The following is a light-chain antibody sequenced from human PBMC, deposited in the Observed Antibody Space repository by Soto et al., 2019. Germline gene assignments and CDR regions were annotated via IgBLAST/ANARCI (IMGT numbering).Light chain of an antibody. CDR1: QSVSTNN. Sequence: IVLTQSPGTLSSSPGERATLSCRAIQSVSTNNLAWYQQRPGQAPRLLIYGASRRATGIPDRFSGSGSGTEFSLTISSLQSEDFAVYYCQQYNNWPRKTFGQGTKVDIK. CDR3: QQYNNWPRKT. J-gene: IGKJ1*01. CDR2: GAS. V-gene: IGKV3D-15*01.